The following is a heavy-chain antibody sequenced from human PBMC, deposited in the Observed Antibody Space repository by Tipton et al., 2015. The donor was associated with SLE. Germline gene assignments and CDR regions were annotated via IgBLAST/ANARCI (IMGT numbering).Heavy chain of an antibody. CDR1: GGSISSGSYY. CDR2: IYTSGST. Sequence: TLSLTCTVSGGSISSGSYYWSWIRQPAGKGLEWIGRIYTSGSTNYNPPLKSRVTISVDTSKNQFSLKLSSVTAADTAVYYCARDLAYCSSTSCFDYFDYWGQGTLVTVSS. D-gene: IGHD2-2*01. V-gene: IGHV4-61*02. J-gene: IGHJ4*02. CDR3: ARDLAYCSSTSCFDYFDY.